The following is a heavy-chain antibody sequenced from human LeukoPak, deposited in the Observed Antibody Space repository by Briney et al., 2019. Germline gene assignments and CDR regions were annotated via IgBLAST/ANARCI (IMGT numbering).Heavy chain of an antibody. CDR2: IYYSGST. D-gene: IGHD3-3*01. J-gene: IGHJ6*03. V-gene: IGHV4-59*01. CDR1: GGSISSYY. CDR3: ARSGPQYYDFWSGYYYYMDV. Sequence: SETLSLTCTVSGGSISSYYWSWILQPPGKGLEWIGYIYYSGSTNYNPSLKSRVTISVDTSKNQFSLKLSSVTAADTAVYYCARSGPQYYDFWSGYYYYMDVWGKGTTVTVSS.